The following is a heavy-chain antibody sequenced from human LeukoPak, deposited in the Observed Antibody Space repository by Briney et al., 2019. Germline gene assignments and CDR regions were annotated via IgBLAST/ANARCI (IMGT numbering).Heavy chain of an antibody. CDR2: IYNSGST. Sequence: PSETLSLTCTVSGGSISSYYCSWIRQSPGKGLEWIGDIYNSGSTNYNPSLKSRVTISVDTSKNQFSLKLSSVTAVDTAVYYCARVRFRESGSSISAFDAFDIWGQGAMVTVSS. V-gene: IGHV4-59*13. CDR3: ARVRFRESGSSISAFDAFDI. CDR1: GGSISSYY. J-gene: IGHJ3*02. D-gene: IGHD2-2*01.